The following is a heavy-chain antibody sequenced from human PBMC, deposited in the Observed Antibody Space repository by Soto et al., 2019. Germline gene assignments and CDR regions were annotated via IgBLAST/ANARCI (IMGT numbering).Heavy chain of an antibody. V-gene: IGHV4-30-2*01. D-gene: IGHD3-16*01. CDR2: IYHSGST. J-gene: IGHJ6*02. Sequence: TLSLTCAVSGGSISSGGYSSSWIRQPPGKGLEGIGYIYHSGSTYYNPSLKSRVTISVDRSKNQFSLKLSSVTAADTAVYYCARGGNYYGMDVWGQGTTVTVSS. CDR3: ARGGNYYGMDV. CDR1: GGSISSGGYS.